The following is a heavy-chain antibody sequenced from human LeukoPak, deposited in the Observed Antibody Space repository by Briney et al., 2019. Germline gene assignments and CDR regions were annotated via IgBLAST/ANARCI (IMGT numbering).Heavy chain of an antibody. J-gene: IGHJ3*02. Sequence: SSETLSLTCTVSGGSISSGSYYWSWIRQPAGKGLEWIGYIYYSGSTNYNPSLKSRVTISVDTSKNQFSLKLSSVTAADTAVYYCARDHAPSGSYLGNAFDIWGQGTMVTVSS. V-gene: IGHV4-61*10. D-gene: IGHD1-26*01. CDR1: GGSISSGSYY. CDR2: IYYSGST. CDR3: ARDHAPSGSYLGNAFDI.